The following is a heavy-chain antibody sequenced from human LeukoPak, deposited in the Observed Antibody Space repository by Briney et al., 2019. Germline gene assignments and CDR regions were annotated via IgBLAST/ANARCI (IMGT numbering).Heavy chain of an antibody. D-gene: IGHD5-24*01. Sequence: PSETLSLTCTVSGGSISSSPYYWGWIRQRPGKGLEWIGTIYYRGSTYSNPSLNSRVTISLDTSKNQFSLRLRSVTAADTALYYCASWDGYNSRAFDIWGQGTMVTVSS. CDR2: IYYRGST. CDR1: GGSISSSPYY. J-gene: IGHJ3*02. CDR3: ASWDGYNSRAFDI. V-gene: IGHV4-39*01.